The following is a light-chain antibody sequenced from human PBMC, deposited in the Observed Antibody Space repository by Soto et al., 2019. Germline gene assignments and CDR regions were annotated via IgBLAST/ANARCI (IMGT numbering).Light chain of an antibody. J-gene: IGKJ1*01. CDR1: QSVSSN. CDR3: QQYNNWPRT. CDR2: CAS. V-gene: IGKV3-15*01. Sequence: EIVMSQSPATLSVSPGERATLSCRASQSVSSNLAWYQQKPGQAPSLLIYCASTRATGIPARFSGSGSGTEFTLTIGSLQSEDFAVYYCQQYNNWPRTFGQGTKVEIK.